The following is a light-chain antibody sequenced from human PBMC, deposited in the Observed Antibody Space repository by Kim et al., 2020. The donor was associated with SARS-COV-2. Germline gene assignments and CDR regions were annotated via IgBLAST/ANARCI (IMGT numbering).Light chain of an antibody. Sequence: VTSSCTGSSSNIGAGYDVHWYQQLPGAAPKLLISGNINRPSGVHDRFSDSKSGTTASLAITGLQAEDEADYYCQSYDSTLSGSVIFGGGTQLTVL. CDR2: GNI. CDR1: SSNIGAGYD. V-gene: IGLV1-40*01. J-gene: IGLJ2*01. CDR3: QSYDSTLSGSVI.